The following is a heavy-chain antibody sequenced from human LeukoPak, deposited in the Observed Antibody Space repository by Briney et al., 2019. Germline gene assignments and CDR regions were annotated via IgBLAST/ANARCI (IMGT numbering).Heavy chain of an antibody. D-gene: IGHD6-13*01. Sequence: NPGPFLRPSRAPAATSSTIYSTNSARQPRGDGLGWVTFIRSGVSYIYYADSVKGRFTISRDNAKNSLYLQMNSLRAEDTAVYYCARDQGPDGYSSSWYSYYFDYWGQGTLVTVSS. CDR2: IRSGVSYI. CDR3: ARDQGPDGYSSSWYSYYFDY. CDR1: ATSSTIYS. J-gene: IGHJ4*02. V-gene: IGHV3-21*01.